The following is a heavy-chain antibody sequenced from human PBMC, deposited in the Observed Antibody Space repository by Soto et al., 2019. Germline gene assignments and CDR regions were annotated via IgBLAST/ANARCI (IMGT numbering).Heavy chain of an antibody. CDR1: GGTFSRYT. Sequence: QVQLVQSGAEVKKPGSSVKVSCKASGGTFSRYTFTWVRQAPGQGLEWMGRIIPILDIPNYAQNFQGRVTFPADKSTSTAYVELSSLTSDDTAVYYCASHFTGVLVLGASPPGGDNYGWDVWGQGTTVTVSS. V-gene: IGHV1-69*02. D-gene: IGHD2-15*01. CDR2: IIPILDIP. CDR3: ASHFTGVLVLGASPPGGDNYGWDV. J-gene: IGHJ6*02.